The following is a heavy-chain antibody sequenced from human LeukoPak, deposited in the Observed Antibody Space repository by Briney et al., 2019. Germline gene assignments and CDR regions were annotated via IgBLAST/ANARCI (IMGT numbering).Heavy chain of an antibody. CDR1: GFTFNNYW. J-gene: IGHJ5*02. Sequence: PGGSLRLSCAASGFTFNNYWMIWVRQAPGKGLEWVANIKQDGSEKYYVDSVKGRFTISRDNAKNSLYLQMNSLRAEDMAVYYCARDSTYYDFRSGYLNWFDPWGQGTLVTVSS. V-gene: IGHV3-7*01. D-gene: IGHD3-3*01. CDR2: IKQDGSEK. CDR3: ARDSTYYDFRSGYLNWFDP.